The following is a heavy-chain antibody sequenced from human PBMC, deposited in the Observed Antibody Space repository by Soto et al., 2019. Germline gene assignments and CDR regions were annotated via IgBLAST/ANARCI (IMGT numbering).Heavy chain of an antibody. CDR2: IYYSGST. V-gene: IGHV4-31*03. D-gene: IGHD2-2*01. CDR3: ARGFGDIVVVPAAMIADGEYNWFDP. Sequence: PSETLSLTCTVSGGSISSGGYYWSWICQHPGKGLEWIGDIYYSGSTYYNPSLKSRVTISVDTSKNQFSLKLSSVTAADTAVYYCARGFGDIVVVPAAMIADGEYNWFDPWGQGTLLTVSS. J-gene: IGHJ5*02. CDR1: GGSISSGGYY.